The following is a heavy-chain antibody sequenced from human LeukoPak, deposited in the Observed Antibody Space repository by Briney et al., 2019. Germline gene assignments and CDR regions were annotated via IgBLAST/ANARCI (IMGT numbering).Heavy chain of an antibody. J-gene: IGHJ5*02. CDR3: ARDLRPGAFDP. CDR2: IHYSGST. Sequence: SETLSLTCSVSGGSISGYYWSWIRQPPGKGLEWIGYIHYSGSTHYNPSLKSRVTISVDTSKNQFSLKLSSVTAADTAVYYCARDLRPGAFDPWGQGTLVTVSS. V-gene: IGHV4-59*01. D-gene: IGHD3-10*01. CDR1: GGSISGYY.